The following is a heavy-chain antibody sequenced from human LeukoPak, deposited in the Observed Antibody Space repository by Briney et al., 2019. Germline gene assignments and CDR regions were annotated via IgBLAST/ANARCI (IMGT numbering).Heavy chain of an antibody. J-gene: IGHJ5*02. CDR3: AKAPYGDYEIAWFDP. V-gene: IGHV4-59*11. D-gene: IGHD4-17*01. Sequence: SETLSLTCTVSGGSLSSHYWSWIRQPPGKGLEWIGYIYNSGSTNYNPSLTSRVTISVDTSKNQFSLKLNSVTAADTAVYYCAKAPYGDYEIAWFDPWGQGTLVTVSS. CDR1: GGSLSSHY. CDR2: IYNSGST.